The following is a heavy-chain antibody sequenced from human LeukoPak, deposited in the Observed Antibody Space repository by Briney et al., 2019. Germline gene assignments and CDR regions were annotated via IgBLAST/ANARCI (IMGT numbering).Heavy chain of an antibody. CDR2: IYYSGST. CDR1: GGSISSAGYY. D-gene: IGHD6-19*01. Sequence: SQTLSLTCTVSGGSISSAGYYWTWVRQPPGTGLEWIGYIYYSGSTYYNPSLKSRVTISVDRSRNQFSLKLSSVTAADTAVYYCARGSGYSSVWYDSWGQGSLVTVSS. CDR3: ARGSGYSSVWYDS. J-gene: IGHJ5*02. V-gene: IGHV4-30-2*01.